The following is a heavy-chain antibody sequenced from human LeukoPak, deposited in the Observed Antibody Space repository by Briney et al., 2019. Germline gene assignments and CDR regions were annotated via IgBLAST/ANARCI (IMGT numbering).Heavy chain of an antibody. J-gene: IGHJ4*02. CDR3: ARAPLLYYFDF. D-gene: IGHD2-15*01. Sequence: SETLSLTCSVSGGCISNNYWSWIRQTPGKGLEWIGYIYNSGTTDYNPSLKSRVTISVDTSKNQFSLKLTSVTAADTAVYYCARAPLLYYFDFWGQGTLVTVSS. V-gene: IGHV4-59*01. CDR2: IYNSGTT. CDR1: GGCISNNY.